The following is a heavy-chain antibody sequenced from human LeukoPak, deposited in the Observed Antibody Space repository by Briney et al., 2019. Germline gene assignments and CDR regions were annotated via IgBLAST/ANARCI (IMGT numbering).Heavy chain of an antibody. CDR1: GYSISSAYS. CDR3: ARAAHLWPYYFDY. CDR2: IYHRGST. V-gene: IGHV4-38-2*02. J-gene: IGHJ4*02. Sequence: SETLSLTCTVSGYSISSAYSWGWIRQPPGKGLAWIGHIYHRGSTYYNPSLKSRVTISVDTSKNQFSLKLNSVTAADTAVYYCARAAHLWPYYFDYWGQGTLVTVSS. D-gene: IGHD3-10*01.